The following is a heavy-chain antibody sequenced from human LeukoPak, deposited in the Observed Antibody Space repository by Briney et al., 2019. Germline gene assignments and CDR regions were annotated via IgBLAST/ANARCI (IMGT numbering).Heavy chain of an antibody. CDR3: ARELEIEGFV. CDR1: GGSISSSSYY. CDR2: IYYSGST. Sequence: PSETLSLTFTVSGGSISSSSYYWGWIRQPPGKGLEWIGSIYYSGSTYYNPSLKSRVTISVDTSKNQFSLKLSSVTAADTAVYYCARELEIEGFVWGQGTLVTVSS. J-gene: IGHJ4*02. V-gene: IGHV4-39*07. D-gene: IGHD5-24*01.